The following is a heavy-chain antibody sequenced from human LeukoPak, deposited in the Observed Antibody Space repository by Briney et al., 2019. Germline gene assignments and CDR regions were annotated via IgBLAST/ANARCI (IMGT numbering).Heavy chain of an antibody. CDR3: ARHDYGDSDWFDP. J-gene: IGHJ5*02. CDR2: IYYSGST. D-gene: IGHD4-17*01. CDR1: AGSISSSSYY. V-gene: IGHV4-39*01. Sequence: SETLSLTCTVSAGSISSSSYYWGWIRQPPGKGLEWIGSIYYSGSTYYNPSLKSRVTISVDTSKNQFSLKLSSVTAADTAVYYCARHDYGDSDWFDPWGQGTLVTVSS.